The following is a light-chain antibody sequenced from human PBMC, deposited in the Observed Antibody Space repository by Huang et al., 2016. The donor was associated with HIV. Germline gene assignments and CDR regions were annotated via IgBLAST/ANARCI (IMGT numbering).Light chain of an antibody. Sequence: DIQMTQSPSTLSASVGDRVTITCRASQNINTWLAWDQQKPGKAPNLLIYRASSFQIGVPSRLTGSGAGTDFTLTITSLQPDDLGTDYCQQYNTYLYTFGQGTNLEI. CDR1: QNINTW. CDR2: RAS. J-gene: IGKJ2*01. CDR3: QQYNTYLYT. V-gene: IGKV1-5*03.